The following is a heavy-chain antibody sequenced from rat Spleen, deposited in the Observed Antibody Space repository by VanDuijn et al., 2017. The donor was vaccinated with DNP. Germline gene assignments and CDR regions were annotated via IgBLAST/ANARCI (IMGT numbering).Heavy chain of an antibody. CDR2: ISSAGST. CDR1: GYSITSAYR. J-gene: IGHJ2*01. Sequence: EVQLQESGPGLVKPSQSLSLTCSVTGYSITSAYRWTWIRKFPGNKLEWMGFISSAGSTNYHPSLKSRISITRDTSKNQFFLQVNSVTTEDTATYYCARLHYGLDYWGQGVMVTVSS. V-gene: IGHV3-3*01. CDR3: ARLHYGLDY. D-gene: IGHD1-11*01.